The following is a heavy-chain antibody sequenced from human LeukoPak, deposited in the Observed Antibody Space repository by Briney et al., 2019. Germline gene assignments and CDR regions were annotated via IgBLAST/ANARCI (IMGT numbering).Heavy chain of an antibody. J-gene: IGHJ4*02. CDR2: IYYSGST. Sequence: SETLSLTCTVSGGSISPYYWSWVRQPPGKGLEWIGNIYYSGSTDSNPSLKSRVTFSVDTAKNQFSLKLSSVTAADTAMYYCARGQRGLPYWGQGTLVTVSS. CDR3: ARGQRGLPY. V-gene: IGHV4-59*01. CDR1: GGSISPYY. D-gene: IGHD3/OR15-3a*01.